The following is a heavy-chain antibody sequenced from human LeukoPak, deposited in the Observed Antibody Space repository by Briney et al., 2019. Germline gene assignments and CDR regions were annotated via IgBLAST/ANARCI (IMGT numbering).Heavy chain of an antibody. CDR3: ARDPNGDYDLDY. D-gene: IGHD4-17*01. CDR2: ISVSNGHT. J-gene: IGHJ4*02. CDR1: GYTFTSYD. Sequence: EASVKVSCKASGYTFTSYDISWVRQAPGQGLEWMGWISVSNGHTYYTQNFQGRVTMTTDTSTSTAYMDLSSLRSDDTAVYYCARDPNGDYDLDYWGQGTRVTVSS. V-gene: IGHV1-18*01.